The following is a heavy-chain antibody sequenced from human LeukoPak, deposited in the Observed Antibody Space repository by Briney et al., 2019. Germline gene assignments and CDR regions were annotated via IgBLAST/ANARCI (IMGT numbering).Heavy chain of an antibody. CDR3: ARIYYYYGMDV. J-gene: IGHJ6*02. V-gene: IGHV4-39*01. CDR1: GGSISSSNYY. CDR2: ISYSGGT. Sequence: SETLSLTCTVSGGSISSSNYYWGWTRQPPGKGLEWFGSISYSGGTSYNPSLRSRVTISVDTSKNQFSLKLSSVTAADTAVYYCARIYYYYGMDVWGQGTTVTVSS.